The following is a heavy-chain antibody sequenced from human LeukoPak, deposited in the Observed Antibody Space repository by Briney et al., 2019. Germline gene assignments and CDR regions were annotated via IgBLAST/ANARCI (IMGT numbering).Heavy chain of an antibody. Sequence: GGSLRLSCAASGFTFDDYAMHWVRQAPGKGLEWVSGISWNSGSIGYADSVKGRFTISRDNAKNSLYLQMNSLRAEDTALYHCAREWLVQGFDYWGQGTLVTVSS. CDR1: GFTFDDYA. V-gene: IGHV3-9*01. CDR3: AREWLVQGFDY. D-gene: IGHD6-19*01. J-gene: IGHJ4*02. CDR2: ISWNSGSI.